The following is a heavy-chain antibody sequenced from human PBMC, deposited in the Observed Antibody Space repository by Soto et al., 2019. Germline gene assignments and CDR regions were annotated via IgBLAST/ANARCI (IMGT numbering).Heavy chain of an antibody. CDR3: AKSRVWVAYSSSWYGGWFDP. Sequence: GGSLRLSCAASGVTFSSYAMSWVRQAPGKGLVWVSAISGSGGSTYYADSVKGRFTISRDNSKNTLYLQMNSLRAEDTAVYYCAKSRVWVAYSSSWYGGWFDPWGQGTLVTVSS. V-gene: IGHV3-23*01. J-gene: IGHJ5*02. D-gene: IGHD6-13*01. CDR1: GVTFSSYA. CDR2: ISGSGGST.